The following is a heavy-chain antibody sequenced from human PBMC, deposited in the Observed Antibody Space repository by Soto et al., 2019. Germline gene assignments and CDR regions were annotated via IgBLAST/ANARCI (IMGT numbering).Heavy chain of an antibody. CDR3: AIVVRSTWNEVDV. D-gene: IGHD1-1*01. CDR1: GFSLDDYS. Sequence: EVQLVESGGGLVQPGASLRLSCAGFGFSLDDYSMHWVRQAPGKGLEWVSGISWHRDKRGYAASVRGRFTVSKDSAKNSLYLQMNSLRIEDTGLYYCAIVVRSTWNEVDVWGQGTGVSASS. V-gene: IGHV3-9*01. J-gene: IGHJ6*02. CDR2: ISWHRDKR.